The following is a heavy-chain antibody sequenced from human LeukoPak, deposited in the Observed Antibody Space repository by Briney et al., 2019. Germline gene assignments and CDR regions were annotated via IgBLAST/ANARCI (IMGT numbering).Heavy chain of an antibody. Sequence: SETLSLTCAVYGGSFSGYYWSWIRQPPGKGLEWIGEINHSGSTNYNPSLKSRVTISVDTSKNQFSLKLSSVTAADTAVYYCASPLMGSSWYYFDYWGQGTLVTVSS. J-gene: IGHJ4*02. D-gene: IGHD6-13*01. CDR2: INHSGST. CDR3: ASPLMGSSWYYFDY. V-gene: IGHV4-34*01. CDR1: GGSFSGYY.